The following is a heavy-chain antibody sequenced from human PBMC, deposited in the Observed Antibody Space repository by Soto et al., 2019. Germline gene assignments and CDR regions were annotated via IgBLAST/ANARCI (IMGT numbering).Heavy chain of an antibody. CDR3: ARGSGLDSSSNRYWYFDL. V-gene: IGHV3-20*04. CDR1: GFTFDDYG. Sequence: GGSLRLCCAASGFTFDDYGMSWVRQAPGKGLEWVSGINWNGGSTGYADSVKGRFTISRDNAKNSLYLQMNSLRAEDTALYYCARGSGLDSSSNRYWYFDLWGRGTLVTV. CDR2: INWNGGST. D-gene: IGHD6-13*01. J-gene: IGHJ2*01.